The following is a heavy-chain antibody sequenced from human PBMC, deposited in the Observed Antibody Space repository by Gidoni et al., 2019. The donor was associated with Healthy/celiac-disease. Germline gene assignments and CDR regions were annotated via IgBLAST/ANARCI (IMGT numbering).Heavy chain of an antibody. V-gene: IGHV3-48*03. J-gene: IGHJ6*02. CDR3: ARGSYCSSTSCYSYIYYYGMDV. CDR2: ISSSGSTI. Sequence: EVQLVESGGGLVQPGGSLRPSCAATGVTVSSYEMNWVSQAPGPGLEWFSYISSSGSTIYYADAVKGRFTISRDNAKNSLYLQMNSLRAEDTAVYYCARGSYCSSTSCYSYIYYYGMDVWGQGTTVTVSS. CDR1: GVTVSSYE. D-gene: IGHD2-2*01.